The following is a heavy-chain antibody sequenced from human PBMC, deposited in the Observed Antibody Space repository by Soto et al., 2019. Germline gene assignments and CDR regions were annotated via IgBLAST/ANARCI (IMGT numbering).Heavy chain of an antibody. CDR3: VRDRYSSSGWFDP. Sequence: SLSLTCVVSGNSVARYSSSWNWIRKSPSGGLEWLGRTYYRSRFFSDYAESVKSRIIINPDTSKNQFSLQLKSVTPEDTAVYYCVRDRYSSSGWFDPWGQGTPVSVSS. V-gene: IGHV6-1*01. CDR2: TYYRSRFFS. CDR1: GNSVARYSSS. D-gene: IGHD3-10*01. J-gene: IGHJ5*02.